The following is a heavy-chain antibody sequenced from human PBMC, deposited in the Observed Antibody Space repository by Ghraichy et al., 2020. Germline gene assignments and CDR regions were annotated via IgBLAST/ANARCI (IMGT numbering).Heavy chain of an antibody. CDR3: ARRPDYDFWSGYYYGMDV. V-gene: IGHV4-38-2*01. CDR2: IYHSGST. J-gene: IGHJ6*02. CDR1: GYSISSGYY. Sequence: SETLSLTCAVSGYSISSGYYWGWIRQPPWKGLEWIGSIYHSGSTYYNPSLKSRVTISVDTSKNQFSLKLSSVTAADTAVYYCARRPDYDFWSGYYYGMDVWGQGTTVTVSS. D-gene: IGHD3-3*01.